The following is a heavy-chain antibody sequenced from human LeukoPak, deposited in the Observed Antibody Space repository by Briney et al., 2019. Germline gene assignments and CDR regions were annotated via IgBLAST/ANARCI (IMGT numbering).Heavy chain of an antibody. CDR2: INHSGST. V-gene: IGHV4-34*01. CDR1: GGSFSGYY. D-gene: IGHD3-9*01. CDR3: ARSNYDILTGYYPTYYFDY. Sequence: SETLSLTCAVYGGSFSGYYWSWIRQPPGKGLEWIGEINHSGSTNYNPSLKSRVTISVDTSKNQFSLKLSSVTAADTAVYYCARSNYDILTGYYPTYYFDYWGQGTLVTVSS. J-gene: IGHJ4*02.